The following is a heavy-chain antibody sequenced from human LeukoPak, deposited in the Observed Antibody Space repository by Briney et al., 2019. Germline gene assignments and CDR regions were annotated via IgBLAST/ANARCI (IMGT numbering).Heavy chain of an antibody. CDR3: ARDQGYSGSWYGGYYGMDV. CDR1: GYTFTSYG. V-gene: IGHV1-18*01. CDR2: ISAYNGNT. D-gene: IGHD6-13*01. Sequence: ASVKVSCKASGYTFTSYGISWVRQAPGQGLEWMGWISAYNGNTNYAQKLQGRVTMTTDTSTSTAYMELRSLRSDDTAVYYCARDQGYSGSWYGGYYGMDVWGQGTTVTVSS. J-gene: IGHJ6*02.